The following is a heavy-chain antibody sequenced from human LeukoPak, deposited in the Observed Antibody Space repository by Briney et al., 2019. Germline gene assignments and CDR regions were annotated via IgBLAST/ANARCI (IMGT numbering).Heavy chain of an antibody. J-gene: IGHJ4*02. CDR2: INPNSGGT. CDR3: ARRGSHCSGSSCYGTFDY. D-gene: IGHD2-15*01. V-gene: IGHV1-2*02. CDR1: GYTFTGHY. Sequence: ASVKVSCKASGYTFTGHYMHWVRQAPGQGLEWMGWINPNSGGTNYAQKFQGRVTMTRDTSIGTAYMELSSLRSDDTAVYYCARRGSHCSGSSCYGTFDYWGQGTLVTVSS.